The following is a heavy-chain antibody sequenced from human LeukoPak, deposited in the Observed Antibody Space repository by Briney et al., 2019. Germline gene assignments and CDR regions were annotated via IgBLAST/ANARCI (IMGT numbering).Heavy chain of an antibody. Sequence: ASVKVSCKASGGTFSSYAISWVRQAPGQGLEWMGCINPDRGDTNYAQMFQGRVTMTRDTSTSTAYMELISLRSDDTAVYYCARDPTEVTGLGLDYWGQGTLVTVSS. CDR2: INPDRGDT. D-gene: IGHD3-9*01. CDR1: GGTFSSYA. V-gene: IGHV1-2*02. J-gene: IGHJ4*02. CDR3: ARDPTEVTGLGLDY.